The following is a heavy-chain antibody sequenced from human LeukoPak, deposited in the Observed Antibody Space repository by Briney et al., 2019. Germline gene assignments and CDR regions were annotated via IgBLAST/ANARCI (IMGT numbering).Heavy chain of an antibody. CDR1: GFIFSNAW. Sequence: GGSRRLSCVGSGFIFSNAWMSWVRQAPGKGLEWVGRIKTETDGGTIDYAAPVKGRFTISRDDSKNTLYLQMNSLKTEDTAVYYCTTPQLWLRGALGYWRQGTLVTVSS. D-gene: IGHD5-18*01. CDR3: TTPQLWLRGALGY. V-gene: IGHV3-15*01. J-gene: IGHJ4*02. CDR2: IKTETDGGTI.